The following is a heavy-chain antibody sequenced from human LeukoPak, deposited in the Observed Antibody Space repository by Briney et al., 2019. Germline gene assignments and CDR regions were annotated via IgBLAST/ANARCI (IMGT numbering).Heavy chain of an antibody. J-gene: IGHJ4*02. V-gene: IGHV4-59*08. CDR2: IYYSGST. D-gene: IGHD3-16*01. Sequence: SETLSLTCTVSGGSISSYYWSWIRQPPGKGLEWIGYIYYSGSTNYNPSLKSRVTISVDTSKNQFSLKLSSVTAADTAVYYCARRRYDYVWGSYPTYYFDYWGQGTLVTVSS. CDR1: GGSISSYY. CDR3: ARRRYDYVWGSYPTYYFDY.